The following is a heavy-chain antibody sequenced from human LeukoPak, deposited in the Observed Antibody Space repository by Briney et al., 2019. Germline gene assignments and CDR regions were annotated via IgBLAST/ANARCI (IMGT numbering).Heavy chain of an antibody. V-gene: IGHV3-74*01. Sequence: GGSLSLSCSASGFTISSYWMHWVRQAPGKVLVWVSRINPAGSVTNHADSVRGRFTISRDTAKNTLYLEMNSLRAEDTAVYYCSRDFVGAEDYWGQGTLVTVSS. CDR2: INPAGSVT. J-gene: IGHJ4*02. CDR1: GFTISSYW. D-gene: IGHD3-16*01. CDR3: SRDFVGAEDY.